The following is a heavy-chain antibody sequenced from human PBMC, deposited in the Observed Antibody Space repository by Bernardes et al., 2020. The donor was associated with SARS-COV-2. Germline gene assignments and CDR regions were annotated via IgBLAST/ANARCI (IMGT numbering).Heavy chain of an antibody. Sequence: GGSLRLSCAASGFTFSSYAMHWVRQAPGKGLEWVAVISYDGSNKYYADSVKGRFTISRDNSKNTLYLQMNSLRAEDTAVYYCARGLIEHYDFWSGYYSRGFGYYYYYMDVWGKGTTVTVSS. CDR3: ARGLIEHYDFWSGYYSRGFGYYYYYMDV. D-gene: IGHD3-3*01. J-gene: IGHJ6*03. V-gene: IGHV3-30*04. CDR2: ISYDGSNK. CDR1: GFTFSSYA.